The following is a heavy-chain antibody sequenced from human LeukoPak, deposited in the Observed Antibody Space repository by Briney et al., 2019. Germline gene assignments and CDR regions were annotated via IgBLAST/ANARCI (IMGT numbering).Heavy chain of an antibody. CDR1: GGSISSYY. D-gene: IGHD2-2*01. Sequence: PSETLSLTCTVSGGSISSYYWSWIRQPPGKGLEWIGYIYTSGSTNYNPSLKSRVTISVDTSKNQFSLKLSSVTAADTAVYYCARHAPEGIVVVPAATWDYWGQGTLVTVSS. V-gene: IGHV4-4*09. CDR2: IYTSGST. J-gene: IGHJ4*02. CDR3: ARHAPEGIVVVPAATWDY.